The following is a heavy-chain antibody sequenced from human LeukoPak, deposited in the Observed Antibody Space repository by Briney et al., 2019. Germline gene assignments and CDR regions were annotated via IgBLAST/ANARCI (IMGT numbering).Heavy chain of an antibody. Sequence: SETLSLTCTVSGGSMSSYYWTWIRQPAGKRLEWIGRIYSSGNTNYNPSLKSRITMSLDTSKNQFSLKLSSVTAADTAVYYCAREFWSGYYDYWGQGTLVTVSS. CDR3: AREFWSGYYDY. J-gene: IGHJ4*02. CDR2: IYSSGNT. D-gene: IGHD3-3*01. V-gene: IGHV4-4*07. CDR1: GGSMSSYY.